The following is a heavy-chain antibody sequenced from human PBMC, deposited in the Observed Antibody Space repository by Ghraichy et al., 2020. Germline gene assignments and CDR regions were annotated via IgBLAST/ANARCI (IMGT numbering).Heavy chain of an antibody. J-gene: IGHJ4*02. CDR2: IRSRANNYAT. D-gene: IGHD1-26*01. V-gene: IGHV3-73*01. Sequence: GGSLRLSCAASGFTFSGSAVHWVRQASGKGLEWVGRIRSRANNYATLYAAAVKGRFTISRDDSKNTAYLEMNSLKIEDTAVYYCTRLEDASKWASFDYWGQGTPVTVSS. CDR3: TRLEDASKWASFDY. CDR1: GFTFSGSA.